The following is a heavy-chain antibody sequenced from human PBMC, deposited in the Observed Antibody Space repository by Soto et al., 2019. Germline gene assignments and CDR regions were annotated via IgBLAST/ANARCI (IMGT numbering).Heavy chain of an antibody. D-gene: IGHD1-26*01. Sequence: QVQLVESGGGVVQPGRSLRLSCATSGFTCSTYGMHWVRQAPGKGLEWVAVISSDGSNKYQADSVKGRFTISRDNSKNTLYLQMNSLRAEDTAVYYCAKAKYSGSSYFDYWGQGTLVTVSS. CDR3: AKAKYSGSSYFDY. V-gene: IGHV3-30*18. CDR2: ISSDGSNK. J-gene: IGHJ4*02. CDR1: GFTCSTYG.